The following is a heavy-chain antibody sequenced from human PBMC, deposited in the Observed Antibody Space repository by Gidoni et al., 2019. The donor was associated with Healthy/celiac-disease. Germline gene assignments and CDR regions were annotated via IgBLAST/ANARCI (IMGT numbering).Heavy chain of an antibody. CDR2: ISGSGGST. CDR1: VFTFTSHA. J-gene: IGHJ4*02. V-gene: IGHV3-23*01. Sequence: VPLFASGGALVPPRGSLRLSCPASVFTFTSHAISWVRQAPGKGLEWVSAISGSGGSTYYADSVKGRFTISRDNSKNTLYLQMNSLRAEDTAVYYCAKAVGYCSGGSCSDDYWGQGTLVTVSS. D-gene: IGHD2-15*01. CDR3: AKAVGYCSGGSCSDDY.